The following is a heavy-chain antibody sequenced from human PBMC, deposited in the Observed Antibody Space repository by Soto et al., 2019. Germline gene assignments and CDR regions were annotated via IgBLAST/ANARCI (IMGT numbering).Heavy chain of an antibody. CDR2: IYYSGKT. CDR1: GGSISSGYFY. J-gene: IGHJ6*02. V-gene: IGHV4-30-4*01. CDR3: ASPSLYGMDV. Sequence: SETLSLAFSVSGGSISSGYFYCSVLTQKPGKGLEWIGKIYYSGKTYYNPSLKSRLIRSIDTSKNQISLKVGSVTAADTDVYSCASPSLYGMDVWGQGTPDTDSS.